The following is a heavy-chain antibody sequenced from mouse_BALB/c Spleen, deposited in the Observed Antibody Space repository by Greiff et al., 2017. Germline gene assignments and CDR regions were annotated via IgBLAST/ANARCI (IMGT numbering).Heavy chain of an antibody. D-gene: IGHD2-4*01. Sequence: EVKLQESGPGLVKPSQSLSLTCTVTGYSITSDYAWNWIRQFPGNKLEWMGYISYSGSTSYNPSLKSRISITRDTSKNQFFLQLNSVTTEDTATYYCARSYDYDGGWFAYWGQGTLVTVSA. V-gene: IGHV3-2*02. CDR3: ARSYDYDGGWFAY. CDR2: ISYSGST. J-gene: IGHJ3*01. CDR1: GYSITSDYA.